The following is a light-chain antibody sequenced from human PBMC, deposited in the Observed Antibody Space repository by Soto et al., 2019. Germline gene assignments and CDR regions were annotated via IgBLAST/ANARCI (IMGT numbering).Light chain of an antibody. V-gene: IGLV2-11*01. CDR1: SSDVGGYDY. CDR3: CSYGGGPYV. J-gene: IGLJ1*01. Sequence: QSVLTQPRSVSGSPGQSVAISCTGTSSDVGGYDYVSWFQQHPGKAPKLMIYDVTRRPSGVPDRFSGSKSGNTASLTISGLQAEDEADYYCCSYGGGPYVFVTGTKVTVL. CDR2: DVT.